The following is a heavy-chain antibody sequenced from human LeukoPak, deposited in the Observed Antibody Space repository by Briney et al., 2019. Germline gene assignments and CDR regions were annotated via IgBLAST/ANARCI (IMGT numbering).Heavy chain of an antibody. Sequence: ASVKVSCKASGGTFSSYTISWVRQALGQGLEWMGGIIPISGTPNYAQKFQGRVTFTTDESTSTAYMELTSPRSEDTAVYYCARGGTFYRRTLLNYFDYWGQGSLVTVSS. V-gene: IGHV1-69*05. J-gene: IGHJ4*02. CDR3: ARGGTFYRRTLLNYFDY. CDR2: IIPISGTP. CDR1: GGTFSSYT. D-gene: IGHD1-14*01.